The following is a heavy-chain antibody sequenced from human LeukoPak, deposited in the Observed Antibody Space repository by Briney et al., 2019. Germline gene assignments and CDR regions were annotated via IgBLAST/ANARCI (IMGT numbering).Heavy chain of an antibody. V-gene: IGHV3-13*01. J-gene: IGHJ2*01. Sequence: GGSLRLSCAASGFTFSSYSMNWVRQATEKGLEWVSAIGTAGDTYYPGSVKGRFTISRENAKNSLYLQMNSLRAGDTAVYYCARVPQRSWYFDLWGRGTLVTVSS. CDR3: ARVPQRSWYFDL. CDR2: IGTAGDT. CDR1: GFTFSSYS. D-gene: IGHD6-25*01.